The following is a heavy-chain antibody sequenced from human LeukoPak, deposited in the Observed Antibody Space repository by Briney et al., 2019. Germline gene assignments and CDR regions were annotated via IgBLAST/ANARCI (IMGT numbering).Heavy chain of an antibody. CDR3: ASSGAQQMGFDY. CDR1: GYTLTTYA. D-gene: IGHD6-13*01. Sequence: ASVKVSCKASGYTLTTYAMHWVRQAPGQRLEWMGWINAGNGNTKYSQNFQGRVTITRDTSASTAYMELSSLRSEDTAVYYCASSGAQQMGFDYWGQGTLVTVSS. CDR2: INAGNGNT. J-gene: IGHJ4*02. V-gene: IGHV1-3*01.